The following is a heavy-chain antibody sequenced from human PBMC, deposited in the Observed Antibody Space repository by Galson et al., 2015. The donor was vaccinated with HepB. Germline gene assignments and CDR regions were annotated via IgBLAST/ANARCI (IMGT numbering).Heavy chain of an antibody. CDR2: ISSTSAYI. J-gene: IGHJ6*03. V-gene: IGHV3-21*01. CDR1: GFTFSSYS. Sequence: SLRLSCAASGFTFSSYSMNWVRQAPGKGLEWVSSISSTSAYIYYADSVKGRFTISRDNAKNSLYLQMNSLRAEDTAVYYCARDSVTTRDYHYYMDVWGKGTTVTVSS. D-gene: IGHD4-11*01. CDR3: ARDSVTTRDYHYYMDV.